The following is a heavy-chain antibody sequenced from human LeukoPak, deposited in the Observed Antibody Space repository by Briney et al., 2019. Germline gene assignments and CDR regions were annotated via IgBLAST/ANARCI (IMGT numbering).Heavy chain of an antibody. CDR2: IYHSGST. Sequence: SGTLSLTCAVSSGSTSSSNWWSWVRQPPGKGPEWIGEIYHSGSTNYNPSLKSRVTISVDKSKNQFSLKLSSVTAADTAVYYCATTPSHFSSGWSFGYWGQGTLVTVSS. D-gene: IGHD6-19*01. V-gene: IGHV4-4*02. J-gene: IGHJ4*02. CDR3: ATTPSHFSSGWSFGY. CDR1: SGSTSSSNW.